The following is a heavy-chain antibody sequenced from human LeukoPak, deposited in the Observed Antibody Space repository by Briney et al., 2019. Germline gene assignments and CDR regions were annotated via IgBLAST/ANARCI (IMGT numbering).Heavy chain of an antibody. Sequence: PSETLSLTCTVSGGSISSSSYYWGWIRQPPGKGLEWIGSISYSGNTYYNPSLKSRLTISADTSKNQFSLKLSSVTAADTAVYYCVRPDCTSICRPIDYWGQGTLVNVSS. CDR3: VRPDCTSICRPIDY. J-gene: IGHJ4*02. D-gene: IGHD2-2*01. CDR2: ISYSGNT. CDR1: GGSISSSSYY. V-gene: IGHV4-39*01.